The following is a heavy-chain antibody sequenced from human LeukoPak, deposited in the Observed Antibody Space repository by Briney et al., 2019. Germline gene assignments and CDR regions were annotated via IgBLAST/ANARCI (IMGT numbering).Heavy chain of an antibody. Sequence: SETLSLTCTVSGGSISSYYWSWIRQPPGRGLEWIGYIYYSGSTNYNPSLKSRVTISVDTSKNQFSLKLSSVTAADTAVYYCARRVGAKGYNWFDPWGQGTLVTVSS. V-gene: IGHV4-59*08. J-gene: IGHJ5*02. CDR3: ARRVGAKGYNWFDP. CDR1: GGSISSYY. D-gene: IGHD1-26*01. CDR2: IYYSGST.